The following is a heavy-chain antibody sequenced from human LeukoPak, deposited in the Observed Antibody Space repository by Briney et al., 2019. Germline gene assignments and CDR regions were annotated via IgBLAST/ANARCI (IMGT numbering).Heavy chain of an antibody. J-gene: IGHJ2*01. CDR1: GGSISSYY. CDR2: IYHSGST. D-gene: IGHD6-13*01. V-gene: IGHV4-59*12. CDR3: ARDAIAAAGLTYYDL. Sequence: SETLSLTCTVSGGSISSYYWSWIRQPPGKGLEWIGYIYHSGSTYYNPSLKSRVTISVDRSKNQFSLKLSSVTAADTAVYYCARDAIAAAGLTYYDLWGRGTLVTVSS.